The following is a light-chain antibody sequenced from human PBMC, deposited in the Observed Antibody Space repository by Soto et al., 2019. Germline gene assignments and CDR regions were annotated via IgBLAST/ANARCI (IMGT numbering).Light chain of an antibody. V-gene: IGKV1-9*01. CDR2: GAS. CDR1: QGINKF. Sequence: IQLTQSPSSLSASVGDRVTITCRASQGINKFLAWYQQRPGKATQLLVYGASTLQSGVPSRFSGSGSGTDFTLTISSLQPEDFATYSCQQLTNFRFTFGQGTKLDIK. J-gene: IGKJ2*01. CDR3: QQLTNFRFT.